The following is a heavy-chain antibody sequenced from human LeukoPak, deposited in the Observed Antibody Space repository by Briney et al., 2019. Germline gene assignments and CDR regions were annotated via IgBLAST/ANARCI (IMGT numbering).Heavy chain of an antibody. CDR2: IYPGDSDT. V-gene: IGHV5-51*01. D-gene: IGHD3-10*01. CDR3: AIGSGSARYGMDV. CDR1: GYSFTSYW. Sequence: GEPLKISCQGSGYSFTSYWIGWVRPMPGKGLGWMGIIYPGDSDTRYSPSFQGQVTISADKSISTAYLQWSSLKASDTAMYYCAIGSGSARYGMDVWGQGTTVTVSS. J-gene: IGHJ6*02.